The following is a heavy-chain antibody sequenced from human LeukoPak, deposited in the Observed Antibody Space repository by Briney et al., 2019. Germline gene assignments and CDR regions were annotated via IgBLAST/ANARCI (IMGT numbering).Heavy chain of an antibody. CDR3: ARDHCSSTSCYTPDY. V-gene: IGHV3-48*01. J-gene: IGHJ4*02. CDR1: GFTFSSYS. D-gene: IGHD2-2*01. CDR2: ISSSSTI. Sequence: PGGSLRLSCAASGFTFSSYSMNWVRQAPGKGLEWVSYISSSSTIYYADSVKGRFTISRDNAKNSLYLQMNSLRAEDTAVYYCARDHCSSTSCYTPDYWGQGTLVTVSS.